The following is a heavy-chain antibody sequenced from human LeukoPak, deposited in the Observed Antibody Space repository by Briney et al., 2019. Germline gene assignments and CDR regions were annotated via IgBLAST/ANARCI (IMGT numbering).Heavy chain of an antibody. V-gene: IGHV1-69*04. Sequence: SVKVSCKASGGTFSSYAISWVRQAPGQGLEWMGRIIPIFGIANYAQKFQGRVTITADKSTSTAYMELSRLRSDDTAVYYCARGAPLYYDYVWGSYRDDAFDIWGQGTMVTVSS. CDR3: ARGAPLYYDYVWGSYRDDAFDI. CDR1: GGTFSSYA. D-gene: IGHD3-16*02. CDR2: IIPIFGIA. J-gene: IGHJ3*02.